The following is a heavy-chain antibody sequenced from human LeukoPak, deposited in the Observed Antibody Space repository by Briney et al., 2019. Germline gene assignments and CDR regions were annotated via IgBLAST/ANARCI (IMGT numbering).Heavy chain of an antibody. V-gene: IGHV1-2*02. CDR2: INPNSGGT. J-gene: IGHJ4*02. CDR3: ARVLQDDYIWGSYRPFDY. Sequence: ASVKVSCKASGYTFSGYYMYWVRQAPGQRLEWMGWINPNSGGTNYAQKFQGRVTMTRGTSISTAYMELSRLRSDDTAVYYCARVLQDDYIWGSYRPFDYWGQGTLVTVSS. D-gene: IGHD3-16*02. CDR1: GYTFSGYY.